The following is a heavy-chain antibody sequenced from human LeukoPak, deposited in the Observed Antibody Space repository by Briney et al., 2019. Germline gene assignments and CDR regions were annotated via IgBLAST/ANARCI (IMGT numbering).Heavy chain of an antibody. J-gene: IGHJ3*01. D-gene: IGHD6-13*01. CDR3: AKVAKSSSSWYSLGRF. CDR1: GFTFSSYA. V-gene: IGHV3-23*01. CDR2: ISGSGGST. Sequence: HPGGSLRLSCAASGFTFSSYAMSWVRQAPGKGLEWVSAISGSGGSTYYADSVKGRFTISRDNSKNTLYLQMNSLRAEDTAVYYCAKVAKSSSSWYSLGRFWGQGTMVTVSS.